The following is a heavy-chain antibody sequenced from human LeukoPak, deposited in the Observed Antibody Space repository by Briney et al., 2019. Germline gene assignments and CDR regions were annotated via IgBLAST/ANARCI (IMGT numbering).Heavy chain of an antibody. CDR2: IAPSVDTT. J-gene: IGHJ4*02. D-gene: IGHD2-8*02. Sequence: ASVKISCKSFGFTFTNYLLHWVRHAPGQGLEWVGRIAPSVDTTNYAQKFRGRVTMNRDTSTSTVYMELSSLRSDDTAIYYCVREESGGYFDYWGQGTLVTVSS. CDR3: VREESGGYFDY. V-gene: IGHV1-46*01. CDR1: GFTFTNYL.